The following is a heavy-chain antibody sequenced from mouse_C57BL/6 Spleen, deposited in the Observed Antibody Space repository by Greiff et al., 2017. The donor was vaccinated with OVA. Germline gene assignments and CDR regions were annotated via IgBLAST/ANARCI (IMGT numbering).Heavy chain of an antibody. CDR2: IYPRSGNT. Sequence: VQLQQSGAELARPGASVKLSCKASGYTFTSYGISWVKQRTGQGLEWIGEIYPRSGNTYYNEKFEGKATLTADKSSSTAYMELRSLTSEDSAVYFCARKGGYYDGYLDYWGQGTTLTVSS. J-gene: IGHJ2*01. CDR3: ARKGGYYDGYLDY. V-gene: IGHV1-81*01. D-gene: IGHD2-3*01. CDR1: GYTFTSYG.